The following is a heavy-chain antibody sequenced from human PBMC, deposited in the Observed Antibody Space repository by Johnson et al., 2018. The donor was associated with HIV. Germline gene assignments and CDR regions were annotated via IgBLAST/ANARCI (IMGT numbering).Heavy chain of an antibody. V-gene: IGHV3-30*02. Sequence: QVLLVESGGGVVQPGGSLRLSCAASGFTFSTYGMHWVRQAPGKGLEWVSFIRYDGTNKYYADSVKGRFTISRDNSKNTLYLQMNSLTAEDTAVYYCARGLAVAGTSAFDIWGQGTMVTVSS. J-gene: IGHJ3*02. CDR3: ARGLAVAGTSAFDI. D-gene: IGHD6-19*01. CDR2: IRYDGTNK. CDR1: GFTFSTYG.